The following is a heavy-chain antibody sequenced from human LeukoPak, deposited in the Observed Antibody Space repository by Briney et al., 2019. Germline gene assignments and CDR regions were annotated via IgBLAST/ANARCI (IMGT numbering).Heavy chain of an antibody. CDR3: ARELSPVVKYYFEY. CDR1: GFTFSSYS. D-gene: IGHD3-22*01. J-gene: IGHJ4*02. Sequence: GRSLRLSCAASGFTFSSYSMNWVSQAPGKGLEWVSSISSSSSYIYYADSVKGRFTISRDNAKNSLYLQMNSLRAEDTAVYYCARELSPVVKYYFEYWGQGTLVTVSP. CDR2: ISSSSSYI. V-gene: IGHV3-21*01.